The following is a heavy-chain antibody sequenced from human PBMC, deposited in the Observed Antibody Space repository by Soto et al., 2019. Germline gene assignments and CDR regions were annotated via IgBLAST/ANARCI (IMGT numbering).Heavy chain of an antibody. D-gene: IGHD6-19*01. CDR3: ARDSRYSSGWYPGYNWFDP. CDR2: ISDSGST. V-gene: IGHV4-61*01. J-gene: IGHJ5*02. Sequence: SETLSLTCTVSGGSVSSGSYYWSWIRQPTGKGLEWIGYISDSGSTNYTPSLKSRVNISVDTSKNQFSLKLSSVTAADTAVYYCARDSRYSSGWYPGYNWFDPWGQGALVTVSS. CDR1: GGSVSSGSYY.